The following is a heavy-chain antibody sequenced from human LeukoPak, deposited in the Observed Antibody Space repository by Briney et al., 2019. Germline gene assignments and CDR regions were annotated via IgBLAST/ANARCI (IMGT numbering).Heavy chain of an antibody. CDR1: GDRVSSNSAA. CDR2: TYYRPKWYN. D-gene: IGHD3-10*01. CDR3: ARGLLWFGDLDYYYYMDV. Sequence: SQTLSLTCAISGDRVSSNSAAWNWIRQSPSRGLEWLGRTYYRPKWYNDYAVSLQRRITSHSDTSKNQFSLKLNSVTPEDTAVYYCARGLLWFGDLDYYYYMDVWGKGTTVTISS. V-gene: IGHV6-1*01. J-gene: IGHJ6*03.